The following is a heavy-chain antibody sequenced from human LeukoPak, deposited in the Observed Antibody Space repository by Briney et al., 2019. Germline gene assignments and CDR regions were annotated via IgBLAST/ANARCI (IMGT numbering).Heavy chain of an antibody. D-gene: IGHD1-14*01. V-gene: IGHV4-61*08. J-gene: IGHJ4*02. Sequence: SETLSLTCTVSGGSIIIGDYYWSWIRQHPGKGLEWIGYIYYSWGTIYNPSLKSRVTIEGDTSKNQFSLKLTSVTAADTAVYYCARDGGAPAGYFDYWGQGILVTVSS. CDR3: ARDGGAPAGYFDY. CDR2: IYYSWGT. CDR1: GGSIIIGDYY.